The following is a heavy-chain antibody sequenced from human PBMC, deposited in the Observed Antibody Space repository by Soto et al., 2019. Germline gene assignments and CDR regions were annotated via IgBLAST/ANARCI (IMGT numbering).Heavy chain of an antibody. J-gene: IGHJ4*02. Sequence: QVQLQESGPGLVKPSETLSLTCTVSGGSISSYYWSWIRQPPGKGLEWIGYIYYSGSTNYNPSLNRRVTIPVDTPKNQFSLKLSSATAADTAVYYCASRYGGNLDYWGQGTLVTVSS. CDR3: ASRYGGNLDY. V-gene: IGHV4-59*08. CDR2: IYYSGST. D-gene: IGHD1-1*01. CDR1: GGSISSYY.